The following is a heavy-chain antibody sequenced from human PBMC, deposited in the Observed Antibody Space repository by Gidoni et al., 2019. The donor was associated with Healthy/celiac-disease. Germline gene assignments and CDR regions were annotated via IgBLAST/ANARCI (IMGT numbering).Heavy chain of an antibody. D-gene: IGHD5-12*01. CDR3: ARDDGYNLLSYYGMDV. CDR2: IWYDGSNK. Sequence: QVQLVESGGGVVQPGRSLRLSCAASGFPFSSYGMHWVRQAPGKGLEWVAVIWYDGSNKYYADSVKGRFTISRDNSKNTLYLQMNSLRAEDTAVYYCARDDGYNLLSYYGMDVWGQGTTVTVSS. J-gene: IGHJ6*02. V-gene: IGHV3-33*01. CDR1: GFPFSSYG.